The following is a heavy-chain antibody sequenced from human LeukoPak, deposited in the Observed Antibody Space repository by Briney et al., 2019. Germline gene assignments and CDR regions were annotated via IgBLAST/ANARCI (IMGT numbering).Heavy chain of an antibody. Sequence: KPSETLSLTCAVYGGSFSGYYWSWIRQPPGKGLEWIGEINHSGSTNYNPSLKSRVTISVDTSKNQFSLKLSSVTAADTAVYYCARLNIAGYYYYGMDVWGQGTTVTVSS. D-gene: IGHD2-15*01. V-gene: IGHV4-34*01. CDR3: ARLNIAGYYYYGMDV. CDR2: INHSGST. J-gene: IGHJ6*02. CDR1: GGSFSGYY.